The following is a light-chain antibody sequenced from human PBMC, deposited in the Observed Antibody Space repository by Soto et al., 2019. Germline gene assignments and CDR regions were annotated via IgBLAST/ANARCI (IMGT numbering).Light chain of an antibody. CDR1: QSVSSNY. Sequence: EIGLTQSPATLSLSPWETASLSSRTSQSVSSNYLAWYQQNPGQAPRLLIYGASSRAMGIPDRFSGSGYGTNFTLIISQMESEDSAVYYSQHYGSSLYTYGQGIKLEIK. CDR2: GAS. V-gene: IGKV3-20*01. J-gene: IGKJ2*01. CDR3: QHYGSSLYT.